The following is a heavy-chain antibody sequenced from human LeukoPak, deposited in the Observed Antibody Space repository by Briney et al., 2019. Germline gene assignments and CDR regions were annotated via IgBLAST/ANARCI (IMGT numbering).Heavy chain of an antibody. D-gene: IGHD6-19*01. V-gene: IGHV3-23*01. J-gene: IGHJ4*02. CDR1: GFTFSSYA. Sequence: GGSLRLSCAASGFTFSSYAMSWVRQAPGKGLEWVSAISGSGGSTYYADSVKGRFTISRDNSKNTLYLQMNSLRAEDTAVYYCAKGDSSGWLTLLDYWGQGTLVTVSS. CDR3: AKGDSSGWLTLLDY. CDR2: ISGSGGST.